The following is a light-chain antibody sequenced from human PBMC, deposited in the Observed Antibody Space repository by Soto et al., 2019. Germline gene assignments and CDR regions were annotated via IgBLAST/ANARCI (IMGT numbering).Light chain of an antibody. Sequence: QSVLTQPPSVSGAPGQTITISCTGSSSNIGAGYDVHWYQQLPGRAPKLLIYGNNNRPSGVPDRFSGSKSGTSVSLAITGLRGEDEADFFCCSYAGSGTWVFGGGTKVTVL. V-gene: IGLV1-40*01. CDR2: GNN. CDR1: SSNIGAGYD. J-gene: IGLJ3*02. CDR3: CSYAGSGTWV.